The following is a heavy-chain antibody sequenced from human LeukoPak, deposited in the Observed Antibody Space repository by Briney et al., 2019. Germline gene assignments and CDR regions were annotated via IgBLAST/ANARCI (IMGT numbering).Heavy chain of an antibody. J-gene: IGHJ4*02. V-gene: IGHV4-34*01. CDR2: INHSGST. CDR1: GGSFSGYY. Sequence: SETLSLTCAVYGGSFSGYYWSWIRQPPGKGLEWIGEINHSGSTNYNPSLKSRVTISVDTSKNQFSLKLSSVTAADTAVYYCARDRGWAGLPFDYWGQGTLVTVSS. D-gene: IGHD1-14*01. CDR3: ARDRGWAGLPFDY.